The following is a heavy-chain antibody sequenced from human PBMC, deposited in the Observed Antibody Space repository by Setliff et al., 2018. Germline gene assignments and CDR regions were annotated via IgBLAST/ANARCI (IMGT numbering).Heavy chain of an antibody. Sequence: ASVKVSCKASDYPSLSYGLSWVRQAPGQGLEWLGWISAYTGNADYAQNLQGRLTMTTDTSTNTAYMELRSLTSDDTAIYYCARAPRLEWILPTFDLWGQGTQVTVSS. CDR2: ISAYTGNA. CDR1: DYPSLSYG. CDR3: ARAPRLEWILPTFDL. J-gene: IGHJ4*02. D-gene: IGHD3-3*01. V-gene: IGHV1-18*01.